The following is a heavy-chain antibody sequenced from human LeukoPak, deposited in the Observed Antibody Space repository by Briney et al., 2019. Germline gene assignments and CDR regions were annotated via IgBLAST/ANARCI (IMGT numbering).Heavy chain of an antibody. J-gene: IGHJ6*03. CDR3: AGGTYYDFWSGYYRHYYYYIDV. D-gene: IGHD3-3*01. CDR2: IIPIFDTT. Sequence: ASVKVSCKASGGTFSGYGISWVRQAPGQGLEWMGGIIPIFDTTNYAQKFQGRVTITADKSTSTAYMELSSLRSEDTAVYYCAGGTYYDFWSGYYRHYYYYIDVWGKGTTVTVSS. CDR1: GGTFSGYG. V-gene: IGHV1-69*06.